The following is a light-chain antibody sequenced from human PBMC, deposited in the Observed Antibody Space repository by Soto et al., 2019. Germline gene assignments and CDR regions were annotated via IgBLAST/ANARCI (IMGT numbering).Light chain of an antibody. CDR1: QDINEY. J-gene: IGKJ2*01. V-gene: IGKV1-9*01. CDR3: RQFNSFPNT. Sequence: DIQLTQSPSFLSASVGDRVTITCRASQDINEYLAWYQQKPGKAPKVVIYAASTLPSGVPPRFSGSGSGTEFSLTINSLQPGDFATYYCRQFNSFPNTFGQGTRLDIK. CDR2: AAS.